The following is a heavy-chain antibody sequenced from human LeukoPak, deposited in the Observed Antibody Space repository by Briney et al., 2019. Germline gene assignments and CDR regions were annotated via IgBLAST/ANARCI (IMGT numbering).Heavy chain of an antibody. Sequence: ASVKVSCKASGYTFTGYYMHWVRQAPGQGLEWMGWINPNSGGTNYAQKFQGWVTMTRDTSISTAYMELSRLRSDDTAVYCCARFNHYGDYPLFEYWGQGTLVTVSS. D-gene: IGHD4-17*01. CDR1: GYTFTGYY. J-gene: IGHJ4*02. CDR2: INPNSGGT. V-gene: IGHV1-2*04. CDR3: ARFNHYGDYPLFEY.